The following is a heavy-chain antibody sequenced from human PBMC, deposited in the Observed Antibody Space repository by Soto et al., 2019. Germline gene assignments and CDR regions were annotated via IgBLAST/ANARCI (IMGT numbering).Heavy chain of an antibody. CDR1: GYTFTGYY. CDR3: ARGSSTSIAAPRWCFDP. CDR2: INPNSGGT. Sequence: QVQLVQSGAEVKKPGASVKVSCKASGYTFTGYYMHWVRQAPGQGLEWMGWINPNSGGTNYAQKLQGWVTMTSDKSISTAYMELSMLRSDDTAVYYCARGSSTSIAAPRWCFDPWGQGTLVTVSS. J-gene: IGHJ5*02. D-gene: IGHD6-6*01. V-gene: IGHV1-2*04.